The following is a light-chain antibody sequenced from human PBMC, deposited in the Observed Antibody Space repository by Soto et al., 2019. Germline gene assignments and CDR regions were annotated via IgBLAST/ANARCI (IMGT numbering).Light chain of an antibody. J-gene: IGKJ2*01. Sequence: EIVLTQSLATLSLSPGERATRSCRASQSVSSYLAWYQQKPGQAPRLLIYDASNRATGIPARFTGSWSGTDSTLTISSLEPEDFAVYYCQQRSNWPPYTFGQGTKLEIK. CDR2: DAS. CDR1: QSVSSY. V-gene: IGKV3-11*01. CDR3: QQRSNWPPYT.